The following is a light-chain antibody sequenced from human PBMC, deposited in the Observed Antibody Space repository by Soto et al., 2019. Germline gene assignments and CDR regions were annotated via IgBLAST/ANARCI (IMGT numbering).Light chain of an antibody. CDR3: QQYGSSPWT. CDR1: QSVSSSS. V-gene: IGKV3-20*01. CDR2: GAS. J-gene: IGKJ1*01. Sequence: EIVLTQSPGTLSLSPGERATLSCRASQSVSSSSLAWYQQKPGQAPRLLIYGASSRATGIPDRFSGSGSGTDFTLTISRLEPEDFAVYYCQQYGSSPWTFGQRTKVDIK.